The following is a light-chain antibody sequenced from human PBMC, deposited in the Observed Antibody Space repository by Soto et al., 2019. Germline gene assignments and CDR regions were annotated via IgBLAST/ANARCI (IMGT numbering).Light chain of an antibody. CDR2: EGS. J-gene: IGLJ3*02. Sequence: QSALTQPASVSGSPGQSITISCTGTSSDVGSYNLVSWYQQHPGKAPKLMIYEGSKRPSGVSNRFSGSKSGNTASLTISGRQAEDEAGYYCCSYAGSSTWVFGGGTKLTVL. V-gene: IGLV2-23*01. CDR1: SSDVGSYNL. CDR3: CSYAGSSTWV.